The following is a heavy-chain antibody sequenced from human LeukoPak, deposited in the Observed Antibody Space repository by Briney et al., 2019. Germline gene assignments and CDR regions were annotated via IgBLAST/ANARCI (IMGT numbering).Heavy chain of an antibody. Sequence: GASVKVSCKASGYTFTSYYMHWVRQAPGQGLEWMGIINPSGGSTSYAQKFQGRVTITAGKSTSTAYMELSSLRSEDTAVYYCARGSLLHYYYGSGSPYNYYFDYWGQGTLVTVSS. J-gene: IGHJ4*02. CDR1: GYTFTSYY. CDR3: ARGSLLHYYYGSGSPYNYYFDY. CDR2: INPSGGST. V-gene: IGHV1-46*01. D-gene: IGHD3-10*01.